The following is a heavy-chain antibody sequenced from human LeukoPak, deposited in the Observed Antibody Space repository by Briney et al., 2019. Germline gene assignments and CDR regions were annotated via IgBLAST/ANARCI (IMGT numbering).Heavy chain of an antibody. J-gene: IGHJ4*02. Sequence: PSETLSLTCAVYGGSFSGYYWSWVRQPPGKGLEWVGEISRSGSTNDNPSIKRRVTMSVDTYKNLFSLKLSSVTAAATAVYYCARVGVGAMKYWCQGTLVTVSS. CDR2: ISRSGST. V-gene: IGHV4-34*01. CDR3: ARVGVGAMKY. CDR1: GGSFSGYY. D-gene: IGHD1-26*01.